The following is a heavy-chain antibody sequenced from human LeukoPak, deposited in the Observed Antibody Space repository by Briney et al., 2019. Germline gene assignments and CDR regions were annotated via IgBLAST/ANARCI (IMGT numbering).Heavy chain of an antibody. CDR3: ARGVAGNYYHGMDV. D-gene: IGHD6-19*01. CDR1: GFTVSSSY. Sequence: PGGSLRLSCAASGFTVSSSYMSWVRQAPGKGLEWVSVIYGGGDTYYADSVKGRFTISRDNSKNTLYFQMNSLRAEDTAVYYCARGVAGNYYHGMDVWGQGTTVTVSS. J-gene: IGHJ6*02. CDR2: IYGGGDT. V-gene: IGHV3-53*01.